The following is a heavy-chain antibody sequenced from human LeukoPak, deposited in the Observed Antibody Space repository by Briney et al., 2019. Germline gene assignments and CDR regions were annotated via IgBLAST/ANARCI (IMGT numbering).Heavy chain of an antibody. CDR1: GGTFSSYA. V-gene: IGHV1-69*13. D-gene: IGHD6-19*01. CDR2: IIPMFGTV. Sequence: SVKVSCKASGGTFSSYAVNWVRLAPGQGLEWMGGIIPMFGTVNYAQQFQGRVTITADESTSTSYMELSSLRSEDTAVYYCARGIAVAKYYFDYCGQGTLVTVLS. J-gene: IGHJ4*02. CDR3: ARGIAVAKYYFDY.